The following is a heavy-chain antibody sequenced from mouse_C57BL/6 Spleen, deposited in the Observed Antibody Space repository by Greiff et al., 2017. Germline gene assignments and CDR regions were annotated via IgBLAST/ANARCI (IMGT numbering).Heavy chain of an antibody. J-gene: IGHJ1*03. D-gene: IGHD2-2*01. V-gene: IGHV2-2*01. CDR1: GFSLTSYG. CDR3: ARASMVTTPFDV. Sequence: VQLQQSGPGLVQPSQSLSITCTVSGFSLTSYGVHWVRQSPGKGLEWLGVIWSGGSTDYNAAFISRLSISKDNSKSQVFFKMNSLQADDTAIYYCARASMVTTPFDVWGTGTTVTVSS. CDR2: IWSGGST.